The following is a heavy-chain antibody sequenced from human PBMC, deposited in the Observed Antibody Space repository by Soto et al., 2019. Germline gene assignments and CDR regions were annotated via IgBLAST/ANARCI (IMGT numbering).Heavy chain of an antibody. CDR3: AKEGQYYDILTGYRSYYGMDV. CDR1: GFTFSSYG. Sequence: QVQLVESGGGVVQPGRSLRLSCAASGFTFSSYGMHWVRQAPGKGLEWVAVISYDGSNKYYADSVKGRFTISGDNSKNTLYLQMHSLRVEDTAVYYCAKEGQYYDILTGYRSYYGMDVWGQGTTVTVSS. D-gene: IGHD3-9*01. V-gene: IGHV3-30*18. CDR2: ISYDGSNK. J-gene: IGHJ6*02.